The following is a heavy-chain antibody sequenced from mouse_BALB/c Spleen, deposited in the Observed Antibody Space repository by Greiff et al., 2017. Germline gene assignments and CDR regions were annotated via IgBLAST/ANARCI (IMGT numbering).Heavy chain of an antibody. CDR1: GFSLTSYG. V-gene: IGHV2-9*02. J-gene: IGHJ4*01. D-gene: IGHD4-1*01. CDR3: ARGLGRPYAMDY. CDR2: IWAGGST. Sequence: VKLVESGPGLVAPSQSLSITCTVSGFSLTSYGVHWVRQPPGKGLEWLGVIWAGGSTNYNSALMSRLSISKDNSKSQVFLKMNSLQTDDTAMYYCARGLGRPYAMDYWGQGTSVTVSS.